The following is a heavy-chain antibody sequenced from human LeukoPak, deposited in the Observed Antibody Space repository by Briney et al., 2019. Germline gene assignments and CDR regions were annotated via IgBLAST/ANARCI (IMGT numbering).Heavy chain of an antibody. CDR2: INHSGST. CDR3: ARIALIGMDV. CDR1: GGSFSGYY. Sequence: SETLSLTCAVYGGSFSGYYWSWVRQPPGKGLEWIGEINHSGSTNYNPSLKSRVTISVDTSKNQFSLRLSSVTAADTAVYYCARIALIGMDVWGQGTTVTVSS. J-gene: IGHJ6*02. V-gene: IGHV4-34*01.